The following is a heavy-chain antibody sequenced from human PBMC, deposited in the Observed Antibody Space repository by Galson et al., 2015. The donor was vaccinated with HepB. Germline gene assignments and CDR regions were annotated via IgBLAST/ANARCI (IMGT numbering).Heavy chain of an antibody. V-gene: IGHV1-2*04. D-gene: IGHD3-3*01. CDR3: ARERWSGLYYYYGMDV. J-gene: IGHJ6*02. Sequence: QSGAEVKKPGPSVKVSCKASGYTFTGYYMHWVRQAPGQGLEWMGWINPNSGGTNYAQKFQGWVTMTRDTSISTAYMELSRLRSDDTAVYYCARERWSGLYYYYGMDVWGQGTTVTVSS. CDR2: INPNSGGT. CDR1: GYTFTGYY.